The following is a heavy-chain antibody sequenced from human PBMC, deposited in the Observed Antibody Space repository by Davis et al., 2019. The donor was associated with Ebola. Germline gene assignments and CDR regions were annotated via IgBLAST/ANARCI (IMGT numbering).Heavy chain of an antibody. CDR1: GDSMNSAPFY. CDR2: IYYRGGT. V-gene: IGHV4-39*01. D-gene: IGHD6-19*01. CDR3: ARLRGSGWFAFDV. Sequence: SETLSLTCAVSGDSMNSAPFYWGWIRQAPGKGLEWIGTIYYRGGTNYNPSLKSRIAISVDTSLGQFYLQMTSMVASDTGVYYCARLRGSGWFAFDVWGPGITVAVSS. J-gene: IGHJ3*01.